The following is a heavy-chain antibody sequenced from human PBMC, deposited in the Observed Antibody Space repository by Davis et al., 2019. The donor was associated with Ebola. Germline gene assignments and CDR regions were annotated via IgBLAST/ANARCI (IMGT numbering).Heavy chain of an antibody. J-gene: IGHJ4*02. CDR2: INPNSGGT. CDR1: GYTFTGYY. CDR3: ARDFARGIRQTYSSSWPPGGY. D-gene: IGHD6-13*01. V-gene: IGHV1-2*02. Sequence: ASVKVSCKASGYTFTGYYMPWVRQAPGQGLEWMGWINPNSGGTNYAQKFQGRVTMTRDTSISTAYMELSRLRSDDTAVYYCARDFARGIRQTYSSSWPPGGYWGQGTLVTVSS.